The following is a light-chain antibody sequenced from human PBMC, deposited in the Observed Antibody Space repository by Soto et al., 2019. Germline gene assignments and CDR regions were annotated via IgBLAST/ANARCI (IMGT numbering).Light chain of an antibody. CDR2: EVS. CDR3: SSYAGSNNYV. Sequence: QSALTQPPSASGSPGQSVTISCTGTSSDVGGYDFVSWYQQHPGKAPKLMIHEVSKRPSGVPDRFSGSKSGNTASLTVSGLQAEHEADYYCSSYAGSNNYVFGTGTKLTVL. J-gene: IGLJ1*01. CDR1: SSDVGGYDF. V-gene: IGLV2-8*01.